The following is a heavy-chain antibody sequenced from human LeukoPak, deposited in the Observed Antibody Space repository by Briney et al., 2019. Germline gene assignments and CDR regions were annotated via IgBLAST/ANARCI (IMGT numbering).Heavy chain of an antibody. V-gene: IGHV5-51*01. CDR2: ICPGDSDT. CDR1: GYSFTSYW. Sequence: GESLKISCKGSGYSFTSYWIGWVLQMTGKGLEWMVIICPGDSDTRYSPSFQGQVTISADKSISTAYLQWSSLKASDTAMYYCARPYCSSTSSACYYYMDVWGKGTTVTVSS. J-gene: IGHJ6*03. D-gene: IGHD2-2*01. CDR3: ARPYCSSTSSACYYYMDV.